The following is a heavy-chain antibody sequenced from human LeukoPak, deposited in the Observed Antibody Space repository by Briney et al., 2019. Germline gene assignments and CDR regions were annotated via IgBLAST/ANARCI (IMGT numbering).Heavy chain of an antibody. J-gene: IGHJ6*03. CDR2: IYHSGST. Sequence: SETLSLTCAVSGYSISSGYYWGWIRQPPGKGLEWIGSIYHSGSTYYNPSLKSRVTISADTSKNQFSLKLSSVTAADTAVYYCARHRNLDTAYYMDVWGKGTTVTVSS. CDR3: ARHRNLDTAYYMDV. V-gene: IGHV4-38-2*01. CDR1: GYSISSGYY. D-gene: IGHD5-18*01.